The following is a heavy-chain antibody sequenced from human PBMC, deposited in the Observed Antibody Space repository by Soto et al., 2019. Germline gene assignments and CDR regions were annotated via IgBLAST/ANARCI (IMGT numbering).Heavy chain of an antibody. CDR3: AKDPVGGGYDFTSYYGMDV. V-gene: IGHV3-30*18. CDR2: ISYDGSNK. Sequence: GGSLRLSCAASGFTFSSYGMHWVRQAPGKGLEWVAVISYDGSNKYYADSVKGRFTISRDNSKNTLYLQMNSLRAEDTAVYYCAKDPVGGGYDFTSYYGMDVWGQGTTFTVSS. D-gene: IGHD5-12*01. J-gene: IGHJ6*02. CDR1: GFTFSSYG.